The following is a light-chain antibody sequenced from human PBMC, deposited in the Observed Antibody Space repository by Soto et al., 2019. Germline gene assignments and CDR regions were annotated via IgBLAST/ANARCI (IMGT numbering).Light chain of an antibody. Sequence: EIVLTQSPATLSLSPGDRAVLSCRASQSVSRSLTWYQHKPGQAPRLLIYDASTRATGIPRRFSGSGSGTDFTLTIRSLETEDFAVYYCQQRSKRLGGGNKVEIK. CDR3: QQRSKR. CDR1: QSVSRS. V-gene: IGKV3-11*01. CDR2: DAS. J-gene: IGKJ4*01.